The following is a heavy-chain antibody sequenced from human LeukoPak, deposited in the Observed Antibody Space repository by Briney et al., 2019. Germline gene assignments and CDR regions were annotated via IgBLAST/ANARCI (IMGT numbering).Heavy chain of an antibody. CDR3: ARPRGCGSARCNNFDY. D-gene: IGHD2-2*01. V-gene: IGHV3-7*01. Sequence: GGSLRLSCAASGFTFSYYDMHWVRQAPGKGLEWVAKMSEDGNEIFYVDSVKGRFTISRDNTKRSLYLQLNSLRPEDSAVYYCARPRGCGSARCNNFDYWGQGTLVTVSS. CDR1: GFTFSYYD. J-gene: IGHJ4*02. CDR2: MSEDGNEI.